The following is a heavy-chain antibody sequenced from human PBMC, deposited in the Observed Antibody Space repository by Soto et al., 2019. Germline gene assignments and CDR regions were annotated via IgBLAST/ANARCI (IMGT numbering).Heavy chain of an antibody. J-gene: IGHJ5*02. CDR2: IYYSGST. D-gene: IGHD2-2*01. CDR3: ARGYFLGYCSSTSCFRANNWFDP. V-gene: IGHV4-31*03. Sequence: SETLSLTCTVSGGSISSGGYYWRWIRQHPGKGLEWIGYIYYSGSTYYNPSLKSRVTISVDTSKNQFSLKLSSVTAADTAVYYCARGYFLGYCSSTSCFRANNWFDPWGQGTLVTVS. CDR1: GGSISSGGYY.